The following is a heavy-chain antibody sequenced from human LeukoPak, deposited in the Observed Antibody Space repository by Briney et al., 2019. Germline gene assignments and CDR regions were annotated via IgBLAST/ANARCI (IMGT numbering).Heavy chain of an antibody. CDR1: GFTFSDYY. CDR3: ARGGSSGYSARWAYYFDY. J-gene: IGHJ4*02. Sequence: GGSLRLSCAASGFTFSDYYMSWIRQAPGKGLEWVSYISSSGSTIYYADSVKGRFTISRDNAKNSLYLQMNSLRAEDTAVYYCARGGSSGYSARWAYYFDYWGQGTLVTVSS. CDR2: ISSSGSTI. V-gene: IGHV3-11*04. D-gene: IGHD3-22*01.